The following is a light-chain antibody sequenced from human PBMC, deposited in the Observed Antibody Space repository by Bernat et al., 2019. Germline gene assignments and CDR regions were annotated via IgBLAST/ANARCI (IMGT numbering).Light chain of an antibody. CDR2: EDD. CDR1: SGSIASKF. V-gene: IGLV6-57*01. Sequence: NFMLTQPHSVSDAPGKTVTISCTRSSGSIASKFVQWYQQRPGSSPTIVIYEDDQRPSGVPDRFSGSIDRSSNSASLTISGLKTEDEADYYCQSYDSTNQVFGGGTKLTVL. J-gene: IGLJ2*01. CDR3: QSYDSTNQV.